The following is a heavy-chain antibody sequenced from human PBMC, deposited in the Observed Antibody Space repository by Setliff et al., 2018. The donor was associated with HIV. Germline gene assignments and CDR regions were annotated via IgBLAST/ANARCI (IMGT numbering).Heavy chain of an antibody. Sequence: ASVKVSCKSSGYTFSDYYIHWVRQAPGQGFEWMGRINPNTGGTKFAQKFQGSVTMTRDTSISTAYMELRRLRSDDTAVYYCASQFGAYDSSGYEHDAFNIWGQGTMVTVSS. D-gene: IGHD3-22*01. CDR3: ASQFGAYDSSGYEHDAFNI. V-gene: IGHV1-2*06. J-gene: IGHJ3*02. CDR1: GYTFSDYY. CDR2: INPNTGGT.